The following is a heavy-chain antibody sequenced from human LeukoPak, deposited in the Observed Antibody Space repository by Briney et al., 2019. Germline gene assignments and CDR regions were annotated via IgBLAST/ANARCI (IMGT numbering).Heavy chain of an antibody. D-gene: IGHD3-10*01. CDR3: AGGIYYYGSGRGVNWFDP. V-gene: IGHV4-4*07. CDR2: IYTSGST. J-gene: IGHJ5*02. Sequence: SETLSLTCTVSGGSISSYYWSWIRQPAGKGLEWIGRIYTSGSTNYNPSLKSRVTMSVDTSKNQFSLKLSSVTAADTAVYYCAGGIYYYGSGRGVNWFDPWGQGTLVTVSS. CDR1: GGSISSYY.